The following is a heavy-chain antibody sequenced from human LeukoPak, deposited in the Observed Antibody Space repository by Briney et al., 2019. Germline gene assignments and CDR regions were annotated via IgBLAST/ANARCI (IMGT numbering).Heavy chain of an antibody. CDR1: GFTFGSYA. V-gene: IGHV3-64*01. CDR3: VRGHMITFGGVIDPYYYYMDV. Sequence: GGSLRLSCAASGFTFGSYAMNWVRQAPGKGLEYVSAISSNGGSRYYANSVKGRFTISRDNSKNTLYLQMGSLRAEDMAVYYCVRGHMITFGGVIDPYYYYMDVWGKGTTVTVSS. CDR2: ISSNGGSR. D-gene: IGHD3-16*02. J-gene: IGHJ6*03.